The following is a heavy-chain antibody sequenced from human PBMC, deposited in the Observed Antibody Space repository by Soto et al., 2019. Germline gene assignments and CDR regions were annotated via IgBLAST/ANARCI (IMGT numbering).Heavy chain of an antibody. CDR3: ATRHITIFGVVIRDYYYYGMDV. J-gene: IGHJ6*02. CDR1: GFTFSSYG. Sequence: HPGGSLRLSCAASGFTFSSYGMHWVRQAPGKGLEWVAVISYDGSNKYYADSVKGRFTISRDNSKNTLYLQMNSLSAEDTAVYYCATRHITIFGVVIRDYYYYGMDVWGQGTTVTVSS. CDR2: ISYDGSNK. D-gene: IGHD3-3*01. V-gene: IGHV3-30*03.